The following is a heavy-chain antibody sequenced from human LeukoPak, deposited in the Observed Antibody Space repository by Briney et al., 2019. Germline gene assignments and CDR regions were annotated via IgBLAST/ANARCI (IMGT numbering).Heavy chain of an antibody. Sequence: ASVEVSCKASGYSFATYGFCWVRQAPGHGLEWMGWISANTGKIDYAQKFQGRVTMTTDTSTSTAYMELRSLRPDDTAVYYCAKVAGDRMDYWGQGTLLTVSS. CDR3: AKVAGDRMDY. CDR2: ISANTGKI. CDR1: GYSFATYG. D-gene: IGHD6-13*01. V-gene: IGHV1-18*01. J-gene: IGHJ4*02.